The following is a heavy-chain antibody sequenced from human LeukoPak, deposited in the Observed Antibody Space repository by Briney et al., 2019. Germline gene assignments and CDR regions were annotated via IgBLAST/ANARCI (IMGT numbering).Heavy chain of an antibody. CDR2: INSDGSST. Sequence: GGSLRLSCAASGFTFGSPWMHWVRQAPGKGLVWVSRINSDGSSTSYADSVKGRFTISRDNAKNTLYLQMNSLRAEDTAVYYCARDPGYYDFWSGYFSDSYYFDYWGQGTLVTVSS. CDR3: ARDPGYYDFWSGYFSDSYYFDY. CDR1: GFTFGSPW. V-gene: IGHV3-74*01. J-gene: IGHJ4*02. D-gene: IGHD3-3*01.